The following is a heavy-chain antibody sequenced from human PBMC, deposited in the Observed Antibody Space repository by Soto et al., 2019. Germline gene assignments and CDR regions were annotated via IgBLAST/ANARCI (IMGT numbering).Heavy chain of an antibody. J-gene: IGHJ4*02. CDR3: ARDVRGYSYGYLDAPPHRFDY. CDR1: GYTFTNYA. D-gene: IGHD5-18*01. V-gene: IGHV1-3*04. CDR2: INTLSGNT. Sequence: ASVKVSCKASGYTFTNYAIHWVRQAPGQRLEWMGWINTLSGNTNYAQKFQDRVTMTRDTSTTTVYMELSSLRSEDTAVYYCARDVRGYSYGYLDAPPHRFDYWGQGTLVTVSS.